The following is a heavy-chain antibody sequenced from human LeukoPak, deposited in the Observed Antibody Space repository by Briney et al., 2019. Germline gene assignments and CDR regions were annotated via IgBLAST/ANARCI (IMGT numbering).Heavy chain of an antibody. J-gene: IGHJ4*02. D-gene: IGHD3-22*01. CDR2: IKQDGSEK. CDR3: ARGSYYDSRNFDY. CDR1: GFTFSSYA. V-gene: IGHV3-7*01. Sequence: GGSLRLSCAASGFTFSSYAMSWVRQAPGKGLEWVANIKQDGSEKYYVDSVKGRFTISRDNAKNSLYLQMNSLRAEDTAVYYCARGSYYDSRNFDYWGQGTLVTVSS.